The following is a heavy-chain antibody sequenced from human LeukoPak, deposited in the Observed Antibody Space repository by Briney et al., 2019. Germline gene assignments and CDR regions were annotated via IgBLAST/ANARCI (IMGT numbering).Heavy chain of an antibody. CDR1: GFTFSSYW. Sequence: GGSLRLSCAASGFTFSSYWMHWVRQAPGKGLVWVSRINTDGSSTSYADSVKGRFTISRDNAKNTLYLQMNSLRAEDTAVYYCAKGHCSSISCLSSAEYFQHWGQGTLVTVSS. V-gene: IGHV3-74*01. CDR3: AKGHCSSISCLSSAEYFQH. CDR2: INTDGSST. J-gene: IGHJ1*01. D-gene: IGHD2-2*01.